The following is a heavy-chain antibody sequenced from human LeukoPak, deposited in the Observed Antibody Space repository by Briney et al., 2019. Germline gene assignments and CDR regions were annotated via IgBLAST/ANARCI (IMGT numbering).Heavy chain of an antibody. CDR2: IIPIFGTA. CDR1: GGTFSSYA. CDR3: ATGRWLQLGYYYYYMDV. D-gene: IGHD5-24*01. V-gene: IGHV1-69*05. J-gene: IGHJ6*03. Sequence: ASVKVSCKASGGTFSSYAISWVRQAPGQVLEWMGGIIPIFGTANYAQKFQGRVTITTDESTSTAYMELSSLRSEDTAVYYCATGRWLQLGYYYYYMDVWGKGTTVTVSS.